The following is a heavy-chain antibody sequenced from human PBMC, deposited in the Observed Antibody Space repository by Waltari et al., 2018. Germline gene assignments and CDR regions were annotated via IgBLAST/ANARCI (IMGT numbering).Heavy chain of an antibody. CDR1: GFPFSSNW. Sequence: EVQLVDSGGGLVQPGGSLRLSCAASGFPFSSNWMSWVRQAPGRGLEWLAKIKPDGSQQYYVDSVRGRFSISRDNAKNSLYLQLNSLRAEDTAIYYCARDFNWGWDFWGQGTLVTVSS. D-gene: IGHD7-27*01. CDR2: IKPDGSQQ. V-gene: IGHV3-7*03. J-gene: IGHJ4*02. CDR3: ARDFNWGWDF.